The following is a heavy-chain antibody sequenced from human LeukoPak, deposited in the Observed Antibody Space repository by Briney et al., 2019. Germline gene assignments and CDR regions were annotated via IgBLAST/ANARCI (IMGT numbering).Heavy chain of an antibody. Sequence: GGSLRLSCAASGFTFSSYSMNWVRQAPGKGLEWVSSISSSSSYIYYADSVKGRFTISRDNAKNSLYLQMNSVRAEDTAVYYCASTTDFWSGYFDYWGQGTLVTVSS. CDR3: ASTTDFWSGYFDY. V-gene: IGHV3-21*01. D-gene: IGHD3-3*01. CDR1: GFTFSSYS. CDR2: ISSSSSYI. J-gene: IGHJ4*02.